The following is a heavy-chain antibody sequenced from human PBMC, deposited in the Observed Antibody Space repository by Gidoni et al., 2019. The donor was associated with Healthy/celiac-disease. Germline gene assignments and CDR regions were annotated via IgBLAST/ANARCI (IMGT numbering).Heavy chain of an antibody. V-gene: IGHV4-31*03. CDR3: ATGPRTGYYYYGMDV. CDR1: GGSISSGGYS. J-gene: IGHJ6*02. Sequence: QVQLQESGPGLVKPSQTLSLTCTVSGGSISSGGYSWSWIRQHPGKGLEWIGYIYYSGSTYYNPSLKSRVTISVDTSKNQFSLKLSSVTAADTAVYYCATGPRTGYYYYGMDVWGQGTTVTVSS. CDR2: IYYSGST.